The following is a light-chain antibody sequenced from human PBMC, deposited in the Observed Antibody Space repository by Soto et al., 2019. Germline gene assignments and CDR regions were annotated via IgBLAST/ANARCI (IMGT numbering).Light chain of an antibody. J-gene: IGKJ4*01. CDR1: QGVSSY. CDR2: DAS. Sequence: EIVLTQSPATLSLSPGERATLSCRASQGVSSYLAWYQQKPGQAPRLLIYDASNRATGIPAGFSGSGSGTDFTLTISSLEPEDFAVYYCQQRSNWLTFGGGTKVDIK. V-gene: IGKV3-11*01. CDR3: QQRSNWLT.